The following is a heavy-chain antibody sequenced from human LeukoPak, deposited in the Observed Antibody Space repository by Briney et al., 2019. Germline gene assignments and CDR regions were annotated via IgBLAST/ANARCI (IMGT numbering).Heavy chain of an antibody. D-gene: IGHD2-15*01. CDR2: LYAGGSA. CDR3: AKTRYCYGGSCNPPSYYSGMDV. J-gene: IGHJ6*02. CDR1: GFTVSSNY. V-gene: IGHV3-66*01. Sequence: GGSLRLSCAASGFTVSSNYMSWVRQAPGKGLEWLSVLYAGGSAYYADSVKGRLTISRDNSNNTVFLQVNSLRAEDTAAYYCAKTRYCYGGSCNPPSYYSGMDVWGQGTTVTVSS.